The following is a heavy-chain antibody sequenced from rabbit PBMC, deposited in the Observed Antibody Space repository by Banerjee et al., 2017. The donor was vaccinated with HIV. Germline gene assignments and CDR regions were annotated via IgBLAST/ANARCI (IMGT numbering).Heavy chain of an antibody. CDR2: IYTGSGST. V-gene: IGHV1S40*01. J-gene: IGHJ4*01. CDR1: GFSFSSAYD. Sequence: QSLEESGGDLVKPGASLTLTCTASGFSFSSAYDMCWVRQAPGKGLEWIACIYTGSGSTWYANWAKGRFTTSKTSSTTVTLQMTSLTAADTATYFCARGYWTDGLHLWGPGTLVTVS. CDR3: ARGYWTDGLHL. D-gene: IGHD1-1*01.